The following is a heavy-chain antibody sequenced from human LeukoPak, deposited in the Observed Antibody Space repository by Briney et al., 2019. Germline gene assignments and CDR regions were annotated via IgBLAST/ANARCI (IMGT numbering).Heavy chain of an antibody. CDR1: GYTFTSYD. CDR3: ARGGDSSSWYEGGLVDY. J-gene: IGHJ4*02. Sequence: GASVKVSCKASGYTFTSYDINWVRQATGQGLEWMGWMNPNSGNTGYAQKFQGRVTMTRNTSISTAYMELSSLRSEDTAVYYCARGGDSSSWYEGGLVDYWGQGTLVTVSS. V-gene: IGHV1-8*01. D-gene: IGHD6-13*01. CDR2: MNPNSGNT.